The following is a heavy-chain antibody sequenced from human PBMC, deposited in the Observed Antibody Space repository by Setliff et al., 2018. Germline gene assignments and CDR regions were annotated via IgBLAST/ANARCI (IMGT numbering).Heavy chain of an antibody. CDR1: GASINSGTYY. CDR2: ISYSGIT. Sequence: PSETLSLTCTVSGASINSGTYYWAWIRQPPGKGLEWIGFISYSGITTYNVSLKGRVSISVDTSKNQLSLTLSSVTAADTAVYYCVREGYSEYFQDWGRGTLVTVSS. CDR3: VREGYSEYFQD. J-gene: IGHJ1*01. V-gene: IGHV4-61*01. D-gene: IGHD1-1*01.